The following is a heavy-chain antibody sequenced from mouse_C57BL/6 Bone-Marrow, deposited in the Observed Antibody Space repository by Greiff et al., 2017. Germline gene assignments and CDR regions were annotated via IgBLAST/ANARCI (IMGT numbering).Heavy chain of an antibody. V-gene: IGHV1-50*01. CDR1: GYTFTSYW. J-gene: IGHJ4*01. D-gene: IGHD2-3*01. CDR2: IDPSDSYT. CDR3: ARSDGYCIFCAMDC. Sequence: QVQLQQPGAELVKPGASVKLSCKASGYTFTSYWMQWVKQRPGQGLEWIGEIDPSDSYTNYNQKFKGKDTLTVDTSSSTAYMQLSSLTSEDSSVDYCARSDGYCIFCAMDCWGQGTSVTVSS.